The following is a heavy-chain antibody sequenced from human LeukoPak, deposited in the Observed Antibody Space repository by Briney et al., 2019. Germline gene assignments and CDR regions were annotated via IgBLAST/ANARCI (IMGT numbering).Heavy chain of an antibody. D-gene: IGHD3-10*01. V-gene: IGHV4-39*01. J-gene: IGHJ4*02. CDR3: ASHSLMVRGVINY. CDR2: IYYSGST. Sequence: PSETLSLTCTVSGGSISSSSYYWGWIRQPPGKGLEWIGSIYYSGSTYYNPPLRSRVTISVDTSKNQFSLKLSSVTAADTAVYYCASHSLMVRGVINYWGQGTLVTVSS. CDR1: GGSISSSSYY.